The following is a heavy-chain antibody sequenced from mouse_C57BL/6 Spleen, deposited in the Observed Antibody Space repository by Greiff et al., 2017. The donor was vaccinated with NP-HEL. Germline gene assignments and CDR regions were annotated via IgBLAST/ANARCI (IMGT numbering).Heavy chain of an antibody. CDR1: GYSFTDYN. D-gene: IGHD1-1*01. J-gene: IGHJ4*01. CDR2: INPNYGTT. CDR3: ARGIYYYGSRAMDY. V-gene: IGHV1-39*01. Sequence: VQLKESGPELVKPGASVKISCKASGYSFTDYNMNWVKQSNGKSLEWIGVINPNYGTTSYNQKFKGKATLTVDQSSSTAYIQLNSLTSEDSAVYYCARGIYYYGSRAMDYWGQGTSVTVSS.